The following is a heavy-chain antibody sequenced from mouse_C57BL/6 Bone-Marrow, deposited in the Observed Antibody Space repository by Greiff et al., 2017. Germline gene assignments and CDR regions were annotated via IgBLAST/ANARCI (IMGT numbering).Heavy chain of an antibody. J-gene: IGHJ2*01. CDR3: ARRGYYYGEDY. V-gene: IGHV1-81*01. Sequence: VQLQQSGAELARPGASVKLSCKASGYTFTSYGISWVKQRTGQGLEWIGEIYPRSGNTYYNEKFKGKATLTADKSSSTAYMELRSLTSEDAAVYYCARRGYYYGEDYWGQGTTLTVSS. D-gene: IGHD1-1*01. CDR2: IYPRSGNT. CDR1: GYTFTSYG.